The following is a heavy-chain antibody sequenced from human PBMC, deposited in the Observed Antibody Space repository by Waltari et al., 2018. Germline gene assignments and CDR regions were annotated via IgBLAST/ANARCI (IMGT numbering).Heavy chain of an antibody. D-gene: IGHD5-12*01. V-gene: IGHV4-38-2*01. CDR2: IYHSGST. CDR3: VRHGHSGYDLFNWFDP. Sequence: QVQLQESGPGLVKPSETLSLTCAVSGYSISSGYYWGWIRQPPGKGLEWIGSIYHSGSTYYNPSLKSRVTISVDTSKNQFSLKLSSVTAADTAVYYCVRHGHSGYDLFNWFDPWGQGTLVTVSS. CDR1: GYSISSGYY. J-gene: IGHJ5*02.